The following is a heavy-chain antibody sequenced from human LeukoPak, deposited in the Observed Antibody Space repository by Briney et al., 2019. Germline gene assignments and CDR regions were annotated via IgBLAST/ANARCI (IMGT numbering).Heavy chain of an antibody. CDR1: GFTFGKYW. CDR2: IKLDGSEK. Sequence: GGSLRLSCVASGFTFGKYWMSWVRQAPGKWLEWVANIKLDGSEKNYVDSVKDRFTISRDNTKNSLYLQMNSLRAEDTAVFYCARDQYDTWSRRGNFDSWGQGTLVIVSS. D-gene: IGHD3-3*01. J-gene: IGHJ4*02. CDR3: ARDQYDTWSRRGNFDS. V-gene: IGHV3-7*03.